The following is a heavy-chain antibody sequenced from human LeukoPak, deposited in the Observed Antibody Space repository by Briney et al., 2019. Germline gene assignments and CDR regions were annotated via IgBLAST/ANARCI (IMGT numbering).Heavy chain of an antibody. D-gene: IGHD3-22*01. J-gene: IGHJ2*01. V-gene: IGHV4-59*01. CDR1: DGSINNYY. CDR3: ARVAGHYDSSGYRRTPWYFDL. CDR2: SYYSGNA. Sequence: SETLSLTCTVSDGSINNYYWYWMRQPPGKGLELIVYSYYSGNANYNPSLKSRVTISVDTSKNQFSLKLSSVTAADTAVYYCARVAGHYDSSGYRRTPWYFDLWGRGTLVTVSS.